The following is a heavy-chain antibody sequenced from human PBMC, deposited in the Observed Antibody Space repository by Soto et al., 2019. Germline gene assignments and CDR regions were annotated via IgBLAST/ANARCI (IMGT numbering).Heavy chain of an antibody. J-gene: IGHJ6*02. Sequence: GGSLRLSCAASGFTFSDYSINWVRQAPGKGLEWVSSISSGSSYIFYADSIKGRFTTSRENGKNSLYLLMRSLRVDDTAVYYCVREKGVVHPPHKRDVWARGPRATVSS. CDR2: ISSGSSYI. CDR3: VREKGVVHPPHKRDV. D-gene: IGHD2-21*01. V-gene: IGHV3-21*01. CDR1: GFTFSDYS.